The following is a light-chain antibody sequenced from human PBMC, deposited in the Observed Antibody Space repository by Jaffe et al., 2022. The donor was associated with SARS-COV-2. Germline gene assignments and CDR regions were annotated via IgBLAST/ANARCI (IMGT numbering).Light chain of an antibody. J-gene: IGLJ3*02. CDR2: RSN. Sequence: QAGLTQPPSVSKGLRQTATLTCTGNNNNVGNRGAAWLQQHQGHPPKLLSDRSNKRPSGISERFSASRSGNTASLTITGLQPEDEADYYCSAWDSSFNIWVFGGGTKLTVL. V-gene: IGLV10-54*04. CDR3: SAWDSSFNIWV. CDR1: NNNVGNRG.